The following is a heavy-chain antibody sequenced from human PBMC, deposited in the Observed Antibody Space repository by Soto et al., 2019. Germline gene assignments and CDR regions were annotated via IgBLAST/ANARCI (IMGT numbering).Heavy chain of an antibody. V-gene: IGHV1-18*01. Sequence: QVQLVQSGAEVKKPGASVKVSCKASGYSFTSHGISWVRQAPGQGLEWMAWISASNGDTNYAQKFQGRVTVTTDTYTSPGYMELRSLRSDDTAVYYCARIVRGSNIDYYHYMDVWGKGTTVTVSS. CDR1: GYSFTSHG. D-gene: IGHD3-10*02. J-gene: IGHJ6*03. CDR2: ISASNGDT. CDR3: ARIVRGSNIDYYHYMDV.